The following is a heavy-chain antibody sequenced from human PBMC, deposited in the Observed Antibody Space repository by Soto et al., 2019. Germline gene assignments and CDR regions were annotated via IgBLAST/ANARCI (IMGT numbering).Heavy chain of an antibody. D-gene: IGHD2-8*02. V-gene: IGHV4-30-4*01. CDR3: AREISYERSDTGFDY. Sequence: SETLSLACTVSGGSISSAAYCWSWIRQSPDKGLEWIGHIYDGGTTYSSPSLKGRVTISADTSETQFSLKLSSVSAADTAVYYCAREISYERSDTGFDYWGQGTLVTVSS. CDR1: GGSISSAAYC. J-gene: IGHJ4*02. CDR2: IYDGGTT.